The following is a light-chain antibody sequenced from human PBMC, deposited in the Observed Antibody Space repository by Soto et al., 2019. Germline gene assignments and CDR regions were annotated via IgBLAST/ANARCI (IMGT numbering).Light chain of an antibody. Sequence: EIVMTQSPATVSVSPGERATLSCRASQSVSSNLAWYQQKPGQAPRLLIYGATTRATGIPARFSGSGSGTEFTLTISSLQSEDFAEYHCQQYNNWPQTFGQGTKV. J-gene: IGKJ1*01. CDR1: QSVSSN. CDR3: QQYNNWPQT. V-gene: IGKV3-15*01. CDR2: GAT.